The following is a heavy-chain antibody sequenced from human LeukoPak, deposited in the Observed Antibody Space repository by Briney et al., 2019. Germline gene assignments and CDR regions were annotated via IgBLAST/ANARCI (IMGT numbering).Heavy chain of an antibody. J-gene: IGHJ4*02. CDR3: AREGMVATFDY. CDR2: ISSSSSYI. CDR1: GFKFSSYG. D-gene: IGHD1-26*01. V-gene: IGHV3-21*01. Sequence: PGGSLRLSCAASGFKFSSYGMHWVRQAPGKGLEWVSSISSSSSYIYYADSVKGRFTISRDKAKNSLYLQMNSLRAEDTAIYYCAREGMVATFDYWGQGTLVTVSS.